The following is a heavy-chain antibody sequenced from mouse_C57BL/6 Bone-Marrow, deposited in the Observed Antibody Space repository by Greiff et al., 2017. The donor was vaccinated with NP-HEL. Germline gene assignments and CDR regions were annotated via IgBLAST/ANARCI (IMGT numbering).Heavy chain of an antibody. D-gene: IGHD1-1*01. CDR2: IDPSDSYT. CDR3: ARKAYYGRSYEFAY. CDR1: GYTFTTYW. J-gene: IGHJ3*01. V-gene: IGHV1-50*01. Sequence: QVQLQQPGAELVKPGASVKLSCKASGYTFTTYWMQWVKQRPGQGLEWIGEIDPSDSYTNYNQKFKGKATLTVDTSYSTANMQLSSLTSEDSAVYYCARKAYYGRSYEFAYWGQGTLVTVSA.